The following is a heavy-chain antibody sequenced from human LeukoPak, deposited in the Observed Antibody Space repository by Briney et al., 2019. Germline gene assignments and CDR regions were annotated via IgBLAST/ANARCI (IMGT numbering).Heavy chain of an antibody. CDR2: IVPVFGTP. CDR1: GGTFSRFP. D-gene: IGHD5-18*01. Sequence: ASVKVSCKTSGGTFSRFPVSWVRQAPGQGLEWMGGIVPVFGTPSRAQKFQGRLTITADESTGTAYMELSSLTSDDTAVYYCARGGDTALVRNYYYMDIWGKGTTVIISS. CDR3: ARGGDTALVRNYYYMDI. V-gene: IGHV1-69*13. J-gene: IGHJ6*03.